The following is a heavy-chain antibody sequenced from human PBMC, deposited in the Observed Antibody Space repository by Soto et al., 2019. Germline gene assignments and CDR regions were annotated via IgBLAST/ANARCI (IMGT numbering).Heavy chain of an antibody. D-gene: IGHD3-16*01. V-gene: IGHV4-39*01. CDR1: SDH. CDR3: ATMLIAGATPYYFDN. CDR2: MYYSGST. Sequence: SDHCGMISKTPGKGLEWIANMYYSGSTYYSPSLKSRVTISVDTSKKQFSLKLSSVTAADTAVYYCATMLIAGATPYYFDNWGQGTLVTVSS. J-gene: IGHJ4*02.